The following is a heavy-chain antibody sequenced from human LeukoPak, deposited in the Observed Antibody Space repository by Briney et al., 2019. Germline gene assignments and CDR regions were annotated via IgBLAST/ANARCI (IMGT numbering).Heavy chain of an antibody. CDR1: GGTFSSYA. CDR3: ARDRLCYDFWSGYYTGYYYYMDV. V-gene: IGHV1-69*06. D-gene: IGHD3-3*01. J-gene: IGHJ6*03. CDR2: IIPIFGTA. Sequence: SVKVSCKASGGTFSSYAISWVRQAPGQGLEWMGGIIPIFGTANYAQKFQGRVTITADKSTSTAYMELSSLRSEDMAVYYCARDRLCYDFWSGYYTGYYYYMDVWGKGTTVTVSS.